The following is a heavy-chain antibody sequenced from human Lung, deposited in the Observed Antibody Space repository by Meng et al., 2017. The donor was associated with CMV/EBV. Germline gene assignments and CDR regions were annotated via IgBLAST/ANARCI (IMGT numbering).Heavy chain of an antibody. J-gene: IGHJ5*02. Sequence: ASXXVSCKASGYTFTAYYLHWVRQAPGQGLEWMGWINRNTGDTNYAQKFQGRVTMTRDTSISTAYMELSSLTSDDTAVYYCARSIGVVIATLDPWGQGSVVTVSS. CDR1: GYTFTAYY. V-gene: IGHV1-2*02. D-gene: IGHD2-21*01. CDR2: INRNTGDT. CDR3: ARSIGVVIATLDP.